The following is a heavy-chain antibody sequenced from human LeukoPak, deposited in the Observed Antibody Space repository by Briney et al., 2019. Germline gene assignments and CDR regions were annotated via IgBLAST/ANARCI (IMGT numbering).Heavy chain of an antibody. CDR2: IKQDGSEK. CDR3: ARMGYQRPFEYYYYYMDV. D-gene: IGHD2-2*01. Sequence: GGSLRLSCAASGFTFSSYWMSWVRQAPGKGLEWVANIKQDGSEKYYVDSVKGRFTISRDNAKNSLYLQMNSLRAEDTAVYYCARMGYQRPFEYYYYYMDVWGKGTTVTVSS. V-gene: IGHV3-7*01. CDR1: GFTFSSYW. J-gene: IGHJ6*03.